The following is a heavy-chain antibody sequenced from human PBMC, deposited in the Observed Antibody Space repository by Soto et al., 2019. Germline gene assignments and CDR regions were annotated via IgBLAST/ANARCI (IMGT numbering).Heavy chain of an antibody. V-gene: IGHV1-8*01. CDR3: ARAKSDYGDYVAP. D-gene: IGHD4-17*01. CDR1: GYTFTSYD. Sequence: ASVKVSCKASGYTFTSYDINWVRQATGQGLEWMGWMNPNSGNTGYAQKFQGRVTMTRNTSISTAYMELSSLRSEDTAVYYCARAKSDYGDYVAPWGQGTLVTVSS. CDR2: MNPNSGNT. J-gene: IGHJ5*02.